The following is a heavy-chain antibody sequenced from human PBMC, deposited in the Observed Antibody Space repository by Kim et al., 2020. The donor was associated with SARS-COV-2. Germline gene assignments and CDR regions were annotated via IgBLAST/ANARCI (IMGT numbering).Heavy chain of an antibody. CDR2: IGTAGDT. CDR1: GFTFSSYD. V-gene: IGHV3-13*04. CDR3: ARGRFMSSGSHHDYYDGMDV. Sequence: GGSLRLSCTASGFTFSSYDMHWVRQATGKGLEWVSAIGTAGDTYYPGSVKGRFTISRENDKNSLCLQMNSMRAGDTAVYYCARGRFMSSGSHHDYYDGMDVWGQGTMVTVSS. D-gene: IGHD3-22*01. J-gene: IGHJ6*02.